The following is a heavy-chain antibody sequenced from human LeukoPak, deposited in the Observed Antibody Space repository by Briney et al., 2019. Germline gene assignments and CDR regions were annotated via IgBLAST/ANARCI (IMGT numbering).Heavy chain of an antibody. Sequence: SETLSLTCTASGVSIRSYYWSWIRQPPGKGLEWIGYIYYSGSTNYNPSLKSRVTISVDTSKNQFSLKLSSLTAADTAVYYCARRRSDSSGYYYWFDPWGQGTLVTVSS. V-gene: IGHV4-59*01. D-gene: IGHD3-22*01. J-gene: IGHJ5*02. CDR2: IYYSGST. CDR3: ARRRSDSSGYYYWFDP. CDR1: GVSIRSYY.